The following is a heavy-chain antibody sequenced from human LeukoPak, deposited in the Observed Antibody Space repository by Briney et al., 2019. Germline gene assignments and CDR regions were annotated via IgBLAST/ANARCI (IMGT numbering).Heavy chain of an antibody. J-gene: IGHJ4*02. CDR3: ARTLIEYSVSSCYFDY. V-gene: IGHV3-23*01. CDR2: ISGSGTNT. Sequence: GGSLRLSCAASGFTFSSYAMSWVRQAPGKGLEWVSAISGSGTNTYYADSVKGRFTISRDNSKNSLYLQMNSLRAEDTAVYYCARTLIEYSVSSCYFDYWGQGTLVTVSS. D-gene: IGHD6-6*01. CDR1: GFTFSSYA.